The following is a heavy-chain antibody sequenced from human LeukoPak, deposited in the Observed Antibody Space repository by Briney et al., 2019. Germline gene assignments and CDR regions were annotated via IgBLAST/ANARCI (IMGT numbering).Heavy chain of an antibody. J-gene: IGHJ5*02. Sequence: PSETLSLTCTVSGGSISSGGYYWSWIRQPPGEGLEWIGYIYHSGSTYYNPSLKSRVTISVDRSKNQFSLKLSSVTAADTAVYYCARGSSQPGRLSWFDPWGQGTLVTVSS. CDR1: GGSISSGGYY. CDR3: ARGSSQPGRLSWFDP. D-gene: IGHD1-26*01. V-gene: IGHV4-30-2*01. CDR2: IYHSGST.